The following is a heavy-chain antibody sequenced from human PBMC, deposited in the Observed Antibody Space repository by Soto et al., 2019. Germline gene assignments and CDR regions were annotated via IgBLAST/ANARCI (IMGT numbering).Heavy chain of an antibody. D-gene: IGHD3-22*01. CDR2: IYYSGST. Sequence: PSETLSLTCTVSGGSISSGDYYWSWIRQPPGKGLEWIGYIYYSGSTYYNPSLKSRVTISVDTSKNQFSLKLSSVTAADTAVYYCARAYDSSGYLAHWGQGTLVTVS. J-gene: IGHJ4*02. CDR3: ARAYDSSGYLAH. V-gene: IGHV4-30-4*01. CDR1: GGSISSGDYY.